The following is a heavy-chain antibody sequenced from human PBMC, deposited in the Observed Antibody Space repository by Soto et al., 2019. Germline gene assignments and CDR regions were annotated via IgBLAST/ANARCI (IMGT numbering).Heavy chain of an antibody. Sequence: QVQLVESGGGVVQPGRSLRLSCAASGFTFSSYAMHWVRQAPGKGLEWVAVISYDGSNKYYADSVKGRFTISRDNSKNTLYLQMNSLRAEDTAVYYCARDLLYHYYGMDVWGQGTTVTVSS. CDR1: GFTFSSYA. CDR2: ISYDGSNK. V-gene: IGHV3-30-3*01. J-gene: IGHJ6*02. D-gene: IGHD2-15*01. CDR3: ARDLLYHYYGMDV.